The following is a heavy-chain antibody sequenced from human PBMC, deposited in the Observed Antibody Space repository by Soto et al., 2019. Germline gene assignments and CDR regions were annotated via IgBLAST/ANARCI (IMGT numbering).Heavy chain of an antibody. Sequence: EVQLVESGGGLVKPGGPLRLSCAASGFTFSSYSMNWVRQAPGKGLEWVSSISSSSSYIYYADSVKGRFTISRDNAKNSLYLQMNSLRAEDTAVYYCAREPSTGYYYYYGMDVWGQGTTVTVSS. J-gene: IGHJ6*02. CDR3: AREPSTGYYYYYGMDV. CDR2: ISSSSSYI. CDR1: GFTFSSYS. V-gene: IGHV3-21*01.